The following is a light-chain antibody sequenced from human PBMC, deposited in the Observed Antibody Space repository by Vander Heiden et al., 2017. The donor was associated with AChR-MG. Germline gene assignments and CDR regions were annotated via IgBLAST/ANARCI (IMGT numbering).Light chain of an antibody. J-gene: IGKJ1*01. V-gene: IGKV3-20*01. CDR2: GAS. CDR1: QGVSSSY. Sequence: IVFTQSPGTLSLSPGERATTSCRAMQGVSSSYLAWYQQKPGQAPRLIIYGASSRATGITDRFSGSGSGTDFTLAISRLEPEGFAVYYCQQYKTFGQGTKVEIK. CDR3: QQYKT.